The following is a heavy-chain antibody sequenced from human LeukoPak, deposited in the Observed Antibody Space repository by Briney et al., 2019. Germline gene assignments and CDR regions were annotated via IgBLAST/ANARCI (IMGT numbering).Heavy chain of an antibody. Sequence: PGGSLRLSCAASGFTVSSNYMSWVRQAPGKGLEWVSAISGSGGSTYYTDSVKGRFTISRDNSKNTLYLQMNSLRADDTAVYYCAKTGDTVLVINWFDPWGQGTLVTVSS. CDR2: ISGSGGST. V-gene: IGHV3-23*01. D-gene: IGHD5-18*01. CDR1: GFTVSSNY. J-gene: IGHJ5*02. CDR3: AKTGDTVLVINWFDP.